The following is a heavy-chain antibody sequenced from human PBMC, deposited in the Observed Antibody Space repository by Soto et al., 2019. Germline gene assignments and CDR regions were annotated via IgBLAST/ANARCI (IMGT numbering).Heavy chain of an antibody. CDR1: GFTFSSYA. J-gene: IGHJ4*02. Sequence: GSLRLSCAASGFTFSSYAMHWVRQAPGKGLEWVAVISYDGSNKYYADSVKGRFTISRDNSKNTLYLQMNSLRAEDTAVYYCARQGVEMATIQDYWGQGTLVTVSS. CDR2: ISYDGSNK. CDR3: ARQGVEMATIQDY. D-gene: IGHD5-12*01. V-gene: IGHV3-30-3*01.